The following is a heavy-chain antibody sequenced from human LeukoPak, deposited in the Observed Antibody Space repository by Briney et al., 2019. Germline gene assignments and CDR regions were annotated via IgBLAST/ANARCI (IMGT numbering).Heavy chain of an antibody. CDR3: TTDRLYNWNDFDY. Sequence: GGSLRLSCAASGFTFSNAWMSWVRQAPGKGLEWVGRIKSKTDGGTTDYAAPVKGRFTISRDDSKNTLYLQMNSLKTEDTAVYYCTTDRLYNWNDFDYWGQGTLVTVSS. D-gene: IGHD1-20*01. CDR1: GFTFSNAW. CDR2: IKSKTDGGTT. V-gene: IGHV3-15*01. J-gene: IGHJ4*02.